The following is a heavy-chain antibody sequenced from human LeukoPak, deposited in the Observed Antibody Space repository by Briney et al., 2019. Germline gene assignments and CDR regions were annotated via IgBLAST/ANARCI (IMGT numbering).Heavy chain of an antibody. V-gene: IGHV4-30-2*01. D-gene: IGHD4-23*01. CDR2: IYHSGST. CDR3: AREPPRRYGGNHSPT. J-gene: IGHJ4*02. CDR1: GGSISSGGYS. Sequence: SETLSLTCAVSGGSISSGGYSWSWIRQPPGKGLEWIGYIYHSGSTYYNPSLKSRVTISVDRSKNQFSLKLSSVTAADTAVYYCAREPPRRYGGNHSPTWGQGTLVTVSS.